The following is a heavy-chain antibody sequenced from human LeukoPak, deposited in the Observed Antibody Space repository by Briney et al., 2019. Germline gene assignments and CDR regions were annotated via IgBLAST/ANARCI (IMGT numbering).Heavy chain of an antibody. CDR1: GFSFSDNY. Sequence: GESLRLSCAAPGFSFSDNYMDWVRQAPGKGLEWGGRIRNKANSYTTDYAASVRGRFTISRDDSKNSLYLEMNSLKTEDTAVYYCAREYYCRLDYWGRGTLVTVSS. CDR3: AREYYCRLDY. J-gene: IGHJ4*02. CDR2: IRNKANSYTT. D-gene: IGHD3-10*01. V-gene: IGHV3-72*01.